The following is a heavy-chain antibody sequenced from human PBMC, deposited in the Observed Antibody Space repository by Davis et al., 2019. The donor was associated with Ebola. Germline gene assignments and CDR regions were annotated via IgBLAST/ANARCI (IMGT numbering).Heavy chain of an antibody. Sequence: ASVKVSCKTSGYSFTGYYLHWVRQAPGQGLEWMGWINPNSGYADYAQKFQSRVTMTRDTSISTAYMELNSLTSDDTAVYYCARGNWEPLEYWGQGTLVTVS. D-gene: IGHD7-27*01. J-gene: IGHJ4*02. CDR3: ARGNWEPLEY. CDR2: INPNSGYA. V-gene: IGHV1-2*02. CDR1: GYSFTGYY.